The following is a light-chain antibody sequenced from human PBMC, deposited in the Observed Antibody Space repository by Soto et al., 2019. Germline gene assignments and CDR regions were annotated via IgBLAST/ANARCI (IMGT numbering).Light chain of an antibody. Sequence: QSVLTQPPSVSGAPGQRVTISCTGRRSNIGAGSDVHWYPKLPGTAPKLLVSGDTNRPSGVPDRFSGSKSGTSASLAITGLQAEDEADYYCQSFDSSLSGWVFGGGTKVTVL. J-gene: IGLJ3*02. CDR2: GDT. CDR3: QSFDSSLSGWV. CDR1: RSNIGAGSD. V-gene: IGLV1-40*01.